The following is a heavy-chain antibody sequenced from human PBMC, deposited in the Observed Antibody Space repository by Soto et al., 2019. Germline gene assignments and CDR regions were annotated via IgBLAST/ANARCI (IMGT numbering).Heavy chain of an antibody. V-gene: IGHV3-74*01. J-gene: IGHJ4*02. D-gene: IGHD6-13*01. CDR2: INSDGSNT. CDR3: ARELGEAAAGGLDY. Sequence: PGGSLRLSCAASGFTFSSYWMHWVRQAPGKGLVWVSRINSDGSNTSYADSVKGRFTISRDNAKNTLYLQMNSLRAEDTAVYYCARELGEAAAGGLDYWGQGTLVTAPQ. CDR1: GFTFSSYW.